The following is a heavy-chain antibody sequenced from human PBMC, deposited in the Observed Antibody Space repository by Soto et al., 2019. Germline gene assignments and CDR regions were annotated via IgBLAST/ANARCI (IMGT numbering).Heavy chain of an antibody. CDR2: ISYDGSNK. D-gene: IGHD3-22*01. V-gene: IGHV3-30*18. CDR1: GFTFSSYG. CDR3: ANGKYYYDSSGYYWDYFDY. Sequence: GGSLRLSCAASGFTFSSYGMHWVRQAPGKGLDWVAVISYDGSNKYYADSVKGRFTISRDNSKNTLYLQMNSLRAEDTAVYYCANGKYYYDSSGYYWDYFDYWGQGTLVTVSS. J-gene: IGHJ4*02.